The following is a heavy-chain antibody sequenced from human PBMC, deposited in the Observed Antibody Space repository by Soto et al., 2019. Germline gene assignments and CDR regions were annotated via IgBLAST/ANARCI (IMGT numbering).Heavy chain of an antibody. CDR2: INTDNGDT. J-gene: IGHJ4*02. CDR1: GYTFSTFG. CDR3: ARVFTAAGTAEIDK. D-gene: IGHD6-13*01. Sequence: QVQLVQSGAEVKKPGASVRLSCKPSGYTFSTFGITWVRQAPGQGLEWMGWINTDNGDTNYAKNFQGRVTMTTDTSTNTAYMELRSVRYDDTGVYYCARVFTAAGTAEIDKWGQGTPVTVSS. V-gene: IGHV1-18*01.